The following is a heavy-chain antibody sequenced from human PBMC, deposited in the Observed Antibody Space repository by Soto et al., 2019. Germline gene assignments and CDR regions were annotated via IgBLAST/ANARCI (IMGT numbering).Heavy chain of an antibody. Sequence: EVQLVESGGGLVQPGGSLRLSCAASGFTFSNLWMSWVRQAPGKGLEWVANIKQDGSEKYYVDSVKGRFTISRDNAKNSLFLQMNSLRAEDTAVYYCARAFYVWGNYRTYYFDYWGQGTLVTVSS. J-gene: IGHJ4*02. CDR1: GFTFSNLW. V-gene: IGHV3-7*05. D-gene: IGHD3-16*02. CDR3: ARAFYVWGNYRTYYFDY. CDR2: IKQDGSEK.